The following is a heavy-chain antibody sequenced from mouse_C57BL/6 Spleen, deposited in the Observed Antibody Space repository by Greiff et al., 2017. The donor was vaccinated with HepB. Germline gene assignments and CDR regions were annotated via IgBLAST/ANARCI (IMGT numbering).Heavy chain of an antibody. V-gene: IGHV2-9-1*01. D-gene: IGHD1-1*01. CDR1: GFSLTSYA. CDR3: ARNPFYYYGSSPYWYFDV. Sequence: QVQLKESGPGLVAPSQSLSITCTVSGFSLTSYAISWVRQPPGKGLEWLGVIWTGGGTNYNSALKSRLSISKDNSKSQVFLKMNSLQTDDTARYYCARNPFYYYGSSPYWYFDVWGTGTTVTVSS. J-gene: IGHJ1*03. CDR2: IWTGGGT.